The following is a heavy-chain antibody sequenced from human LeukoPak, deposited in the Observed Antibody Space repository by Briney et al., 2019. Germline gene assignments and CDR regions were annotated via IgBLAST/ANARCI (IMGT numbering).Heavy chain of an antibody. Sequence: GGSLRLSCAASGFTFSSYWMSWVRQAPGKGLEWVANIKQDGSEKYYVDSVKGRFTISRDNAKNSLYLQMNSLRAEDTAVYYCARDLRYFDWLFHPDDAFDIWGQGTMVTVSS. CDR3: ARDLRYFDWLFHPDDAFDI. D-gene: IGHD3-9*01. J-gene: IGHJ3*02. CDR1: GFTFSSYW. V-gene: IGHV3-7*01. CDR2: IKQDGSEK.